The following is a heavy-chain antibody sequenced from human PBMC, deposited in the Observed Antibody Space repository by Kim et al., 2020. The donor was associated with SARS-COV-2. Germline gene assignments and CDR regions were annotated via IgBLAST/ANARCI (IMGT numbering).Heavy chain of an antibody. D-gene: IGHD2-15*01. V-gene: IGHV1-3*01. Sequence: ASVKVSCKASGYTFTNYVMSWVRQAPGQRLEWMGWINAGNGNTKYSQKFQGRVTITRDTSASTAYMELSSLRSEDTAVYYCTRGGGYFADYWGLGTLVTVSS. J-gene: IGHJ4*02. CDR1: GYTFTNYV. CDR3: TRGGGYFADY. CDR2: INAGNGNT.